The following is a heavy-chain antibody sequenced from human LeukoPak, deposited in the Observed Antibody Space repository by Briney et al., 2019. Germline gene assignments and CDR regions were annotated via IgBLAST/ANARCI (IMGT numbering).Heavy chain of an antibody. CDR3: AKGGNILTGYCDY. Sequence: PGGSLRLSCAASGFTFSSYAMSWVRQAPGKGLEWVSAISGSGGSTYYADSVKGRFTISKDNSKNTLYLQMNSLRAEDTAVYYCAKGGNILTGYCDYWGQGTLVTVSS. J-gene: IGHJ4*02. CDR1: GFTFSSYA. D-gene: IGHD3-9*01. CDR2: ISGSGGST. V-gene: IGHV3-23*01.